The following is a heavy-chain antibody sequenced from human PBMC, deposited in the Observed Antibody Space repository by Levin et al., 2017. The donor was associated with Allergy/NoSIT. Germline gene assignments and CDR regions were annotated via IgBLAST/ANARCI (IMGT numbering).Heavy chain of an antibody. CDR2: ISSSSSTI. CDR1: GFTFSSYS. J-gene: IGHJ4*02. V-gene: IGHV3-48*01. Sequence: GGSLRLSCAASGFTFSSYSMNWVHQAPGKGLEWVSYISSSSSTIYYADSVKGRFTISRDNAKNSLYLQMNSLRAEDTAVYYCARVNVGQGYYGSGSYYNSFDYWGQGTLVTVSS. D-gene: IGHD3-10*01. CDR3: ARVNVGQGYYGSGSYYNSFDY.